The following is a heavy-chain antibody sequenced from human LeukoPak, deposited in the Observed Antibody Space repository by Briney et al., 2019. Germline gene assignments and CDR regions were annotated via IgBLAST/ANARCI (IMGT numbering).Heavy chain of an antibody. CDR1: GGSISSYY. Sequence: PSETLSLTCTVSGGSISSYYWSWIRQPPGKGLEWIGYIYYSGSTNYNPSLKSRVTMSVDTSKNQFSLKLSSVTAADTAVYYCARDLRGDYYGSGSYWFYYYYMDVWGKGTTVTISS. J-gene: IGHJ6*03. D-gene: IGHD3-10*01. CDR2: IYYSGST. V-gene: IGHV4-59*12. CDR3: ARDLRGDYYGSGSYWFYYYYMDV.